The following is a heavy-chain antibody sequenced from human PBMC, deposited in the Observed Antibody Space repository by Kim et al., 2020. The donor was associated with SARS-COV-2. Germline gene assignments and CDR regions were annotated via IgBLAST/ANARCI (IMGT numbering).Heavy chain of an antibody. CDR3: AREYGFGELLNNPNPNVGY. J-gene: IGHJ4*02. D-gene: IGHD3-10*01. CDR1: GFTFSSYG. Sequence: GGSLRLSCAASGFTFSSYGMHWVRQAPGKGLEWVAVIWYDGSNKYYADSVKGRFTISRDNSKNTLYLQMNSLRAEDTAVYYCAREYGFGELLNNPNPNVGYWGQGTLVTVSS. CDR2: IWYDGSNK. V-gene: IGHV3-33*01.